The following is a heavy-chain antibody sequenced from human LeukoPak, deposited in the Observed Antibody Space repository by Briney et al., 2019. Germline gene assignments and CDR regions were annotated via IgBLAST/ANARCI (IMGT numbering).Heavy chain of an antibody. V-gene: IGHV3-23*01. D-gene: IGHD6-19*01. J-gene: IGHJ3*02. CDR2: ISGSGGST. CDR3: AKNTAVAGPYDAFDI. CDR1: GFTFNNYA. Sequence: GGSLRLSCAASGFTFNNYAMSWVRQAPGKGLEWVSAISGSGGSTYYADSVKGRFTISRDNSKNTLYLQMNSLRAEDTAVYYCAKNTAVAGPYDAFDIWGQGTMVTVSS.